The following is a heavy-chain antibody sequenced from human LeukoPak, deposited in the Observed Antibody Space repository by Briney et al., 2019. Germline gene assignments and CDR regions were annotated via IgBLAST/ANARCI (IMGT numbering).Heavy chain of an antibody. D-gene: IGHD6-19*01. CDR1: GGSISRSSYY. Sequence: SETLSLTCTVSGGSISRSSYYWGWIRQPPGKGLEWIGSIYYTGTTSYKPSLKSRVTISVDTSNNQFSLKLSSVTAADTAVYYCARSLGGVAGPFDYWGQGTLVTVSS. CDR2: IYYTGTT. J-gene: IGHJ4*02. CDR3: ARSLGGVAGPFDY. V-gene: IGHV4-39*07.